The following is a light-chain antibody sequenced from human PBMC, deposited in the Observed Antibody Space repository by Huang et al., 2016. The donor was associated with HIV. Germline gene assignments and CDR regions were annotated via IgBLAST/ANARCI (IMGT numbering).Light chain of an antibody. CDR1: QIVSSSY. CDR3: QQYSNSPGYT. CDR2: STS. Sequence: EIVLTQSPGTLSLSPGERVTLSCRANQIVSSSYLAWYQQRPGRAPRLLMFSTSPRAAGIPVIFSGSGSGTDFTLSISILEPEDFAVYYCQQYSNSPGYTFGQGTRLEIK. V-gene: IGKV3-20*01. J-gene: IGKJ2*01.